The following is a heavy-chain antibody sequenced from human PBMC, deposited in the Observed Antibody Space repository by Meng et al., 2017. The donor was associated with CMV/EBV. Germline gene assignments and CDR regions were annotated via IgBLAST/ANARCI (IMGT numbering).Heavy chain of an antibody. D-gene: IGHD2-2*01. V-gene: IGHV3-48*03. CDR1: GFTFSSYE. CDR2: ISSSGSTI. Sequence: GGSLRLSCAASGFTFSSYEMNWVRQAPGKGLEWVSYISSSGSTIYYADSVKGRFTISRDNAKNSLYLQMNSLRAEDTAVYYCASGDYSSISCYGEIDYWGQGTLVTVSS. J-gene: IGHJ4*02. CDR3: ASGDYSSISCYGEIDY.